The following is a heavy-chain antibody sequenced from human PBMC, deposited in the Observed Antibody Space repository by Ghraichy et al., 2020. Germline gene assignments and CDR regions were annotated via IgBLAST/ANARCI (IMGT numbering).Heavy chain of an antibody. V-gene: IGHV3-23*01. D-gene: IGHD3-3*01. CDR1: GFTFSNYA. Sequence: GGSLRLSCAASGFTFSNYAMSWVRQAPGKGLEWVSAISGGGGSTYYAASVQGRFTISRDNSKTTLYLQMNSLRAEDTAVYYCASNYDFWSGYSDYWGQGTLITVSS. J-gene: IGHJ4*02. CDR3: ASNYDFWSGYSDY. CDR2: ISGGGGST.